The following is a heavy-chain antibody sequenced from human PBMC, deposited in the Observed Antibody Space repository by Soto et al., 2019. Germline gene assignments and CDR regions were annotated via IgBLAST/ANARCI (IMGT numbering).Heavy chain of an antibody. D-gene: IGHD6-19*01. J-gene: IGHJ4*02. Sequence: GGALRLDCSSSGVTFSTYTMNWVRQAPGKGLEWVSYISTSSSNIYYADSVKGRFTISRDNAKNSLYLQMNSLRDEDTGVYYCARGRNVYSSGWFDYWGQGTLVTVSS. V-gene: IGHV3-48*02. CDR2: ISTSSSNI. CDR3: ARGRNVYSSGWFDY. CDR1: GVTFSTYT.